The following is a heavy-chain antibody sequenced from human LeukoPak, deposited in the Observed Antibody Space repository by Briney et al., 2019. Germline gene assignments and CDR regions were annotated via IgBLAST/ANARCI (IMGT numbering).Heavy chain of an antibody. D-gene: IGHD2-15*01. V-gene: IGHV1-2*02. J-gene: IGHJ4*02. CDR1: GYTFTAYS. CDR2: INPNSGGT. Sequence: GASVKVSCKASGYTFTAYSMHWVRQAPGQGLEWMGWINPNSGGTDCAQRFQGRVTMTRDTSITMLYMEMSSLTPDDTAVYYCARAGYCSDGKCCTFDYWGQGTLVTVSS. CDR3: ARAGYCSDGKCCTFDY.